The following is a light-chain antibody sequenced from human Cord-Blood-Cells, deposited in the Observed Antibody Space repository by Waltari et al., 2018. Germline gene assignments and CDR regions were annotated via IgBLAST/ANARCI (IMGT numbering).Light chain of an antibody. J-gene: IGLJ3*02. CDR2: GKN. CDR3: NSRDSSGNHWV. V-gene: IGLV3-19*01. CDR1: RLRSYY. Sequence: SSELTQDPAVSVALGQTVRITCQGDRLRSYYAGWYQQKPGQAPVLVIYGKNNRPSGIPDRFSGSSSGNTASLTITGAQAEDEADYYCNSRDSSGNHWVFGGGTKLTVL.